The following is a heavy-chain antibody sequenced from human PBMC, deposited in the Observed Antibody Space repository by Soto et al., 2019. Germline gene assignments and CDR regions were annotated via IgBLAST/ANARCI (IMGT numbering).Heavy chain of an antibody. CDR2: IKTDGSVT. V-gene: IGHV3-74*03. Sequence: PGVSLRLSCAASGFTFSTYWMHWVRQAPGKGLVWVSRIKTDGSVTTYADSVKGRFTISRDNAKNTLYLQMNTLRAEDTAVYYCARDLGGSHDYWGRGTLVTVSS. CDR3: ARDLGGSHDY. D-gene: IGHD3-16*01. CDR1: GFTFSTYW. J-gene: IGHJ4*02.